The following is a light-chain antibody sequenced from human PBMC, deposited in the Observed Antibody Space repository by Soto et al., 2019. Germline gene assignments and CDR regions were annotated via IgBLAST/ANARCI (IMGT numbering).Light chain of an antibody. CDR1: QSVSSY. Sequence: PGERVTLSCRASQSVSSYLAWYQQKPGQAPRLLIYDASNRATGIPARFSGSGSGTDFTLTISSLEPEDFAVYYCQQRSNWYTFGQGTKLEIK. V-gene: IGKV3-11*01. J-gene: IGKJ2*01. CDR2: DAS. CDR3: QQRSNWYT.